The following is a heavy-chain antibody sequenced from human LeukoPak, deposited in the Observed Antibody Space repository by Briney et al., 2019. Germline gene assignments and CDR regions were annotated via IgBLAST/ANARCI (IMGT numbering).Heavy chain of an antibody. J-gene: IGHJ4*02. Sequence: ASVKVSCKASGYTFTSYYMHWVRQAPGQGLEWMGIINPSGGSTSYAQKFQGRVTMTRDTSTSTVYMELSSLRSEDTAVYYCARGSAFVTTVTTAVYWGQGILVTVSS. D-gene: IGHD4-17*01. CDR2: INPSGGST. CDR1: GYTFTSYY. CDR3: ARGSAFVTTVTTAVY. V-gene: IGHV1-46*01.